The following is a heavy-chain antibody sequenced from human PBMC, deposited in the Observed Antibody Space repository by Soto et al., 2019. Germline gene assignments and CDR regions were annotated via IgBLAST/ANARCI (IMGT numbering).Heavy chain of an antibody. CDR1: EYTFTSND. Sequence: ASVKVSCKASEYTFTSNDINWVRQAPGQGLEWMGWINTYNGNTNYAQNLQGRVTLTTDTSTSTAYMELTSLRSNDTAIYYCAMVDVYVTPSPQDVWGQGTTVTVSS. D-gene: IGHD3-16*01. V-gene: IGHV1-18*01. J-gene: IGHJ6*02. CDR2: INTYNGNT. CDR3: AMVDVYVTPSPQDV.